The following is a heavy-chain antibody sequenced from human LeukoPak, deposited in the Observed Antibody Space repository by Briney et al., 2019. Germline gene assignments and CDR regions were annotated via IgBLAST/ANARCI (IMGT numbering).Heavy chain of an antibody. Sequence: GGSLRLSCAASGFTFSRYNMNWVRQAPGKGLEWVSSISSSSSYIYYADSVKGRFTISRDNAKNSLYLQMNSLRAEDTAVYYCARRSGSPPDVFDIWGQGTMVTVSS. CDR2: ISSSSSYI. D-gene: IGHD1-26*01. V-gene: IGHV3-21*01. CDR3: ARRSGSPPDVFDI. CDR1: GFTFSRYN. J-gene: IGHJ3*02.